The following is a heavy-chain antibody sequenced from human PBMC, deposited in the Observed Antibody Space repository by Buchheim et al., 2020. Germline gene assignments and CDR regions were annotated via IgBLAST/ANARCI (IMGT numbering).Heavy chain of an antibody. Sequence: QVQLQQWGAGLLKPSETLSLTCAVYGGSFSGYYWSWIRQPPGKGLEWIGEINHSGSTNYNPSLKSRVTISVDTSKNQFSLKLSSVTAADTAVYYCARQVGSMVRLILIGAAIDYWGQGTL. CDR1: GGSFSGYY. CDR3: ARQVGSMVRLILIGAAIDY. V-gene: IGHV4-34*01. D-gene: IGHD3-10*01. J-gene: IGHJ4*02. CDR2: INHSGST.